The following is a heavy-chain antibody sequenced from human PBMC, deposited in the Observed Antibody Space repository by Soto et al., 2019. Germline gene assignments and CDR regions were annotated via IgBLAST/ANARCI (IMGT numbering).Heavy chain of an antibody. Sequence: EVQLVESGGGLVQPGGSLRLSCAASGFTFSSYDMHWVRQATGKGLEWVSVIGTAGDTYYPGSVKGRFTISSENAKNSLYIQMTSLQAEDTAVYYCARASGWPNYFDYWGQGTLVTVSS. CDR1: GFTFSSYD. V-gene: IGHV3-13*01. CDR3: ARASGWPNYFDY. D-gene: IGHD6-19*01. J-gene: IGHJ4*02. CDR2: IGTAGDT.